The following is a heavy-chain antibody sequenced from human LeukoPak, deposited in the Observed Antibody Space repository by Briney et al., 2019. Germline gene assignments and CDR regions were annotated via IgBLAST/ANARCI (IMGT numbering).Heavy chain of an antibody. CDR2: TSYDGSDK. CDR1: GFTFSSYA. J-gene: IGHJ4*02. D-gene: IGHD1-26*01. CDR3: ATGMYSGSYFGLLHY. Sequence: GGSLRLSCAASGFTFSSYAMHWGRQAPGKGLEWVAVTSYDGSDKQYADSVKGRFTISRDNSKNTLYLQMNSLRGEDTAVYYCATGMYSGSYFGLLHYWGQGTLVTVSS. V-gene: IGHV3-30-3*01.